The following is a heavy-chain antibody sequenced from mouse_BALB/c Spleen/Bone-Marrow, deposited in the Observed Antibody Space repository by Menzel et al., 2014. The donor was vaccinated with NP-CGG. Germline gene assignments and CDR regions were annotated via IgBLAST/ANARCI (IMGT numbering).Heavy chain of an antibody. J-gene: IGHJ2*02. CDR3: ARGIYYGGYFDY. CDR2: INPYNGAT. D-gene: IGHD1-1*01. CDR1: GYSFTGYY. Sequence: EVHLVESGPELVKPGASVKISCKASGYSFTGYYMHWVEQSHVKSLEWIGRINPYNGATSYNQNFKDKASLTVDKSSSTAYMELHSLASEDSAVYYCARGIYYGGYFDYWGQGTSLTVSS. V-gene: IGHV1-31*01.